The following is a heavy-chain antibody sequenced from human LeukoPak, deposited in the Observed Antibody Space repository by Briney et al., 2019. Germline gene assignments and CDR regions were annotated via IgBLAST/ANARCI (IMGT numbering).Heavy chain of an antibody. Sequence: GGSRRLSCAASGFTLSAYYMSWIRQAPGKGLEWVSYIRSSGSKIYYADSVKGRFTIPRDNAKNSLYLQMNSLRAEDTAVYYCARGITTVVTYDAFDIWGQGTMVTVSS. CDR1: GFTLSAYY. D-gene: IGHD4-23*01. CDR2: IRSSGSKI. CDR3: ARGITTVVTYDAFDI. J-gene: IGHJ3*02. V-gene: IGHV3-11*01.